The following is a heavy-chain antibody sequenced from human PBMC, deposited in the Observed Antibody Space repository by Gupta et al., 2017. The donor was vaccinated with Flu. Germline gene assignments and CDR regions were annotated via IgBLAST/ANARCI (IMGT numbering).Heavy chain of an antibody. V-gene: IGHV3-21*01. Sequence: NWVRQAPGKGLEWVSSISTSSSYTNYADSVKGRFTISRDNAKNSLYLQMNSLRAEDTAIYYCARDRYFFGSWGQGTLVNVSS. CDR3: ARDRYFFGS. J-gene: IGHJ5*02. D-gene: IGHD3-9*01. CDR2: ISTSSSYT.